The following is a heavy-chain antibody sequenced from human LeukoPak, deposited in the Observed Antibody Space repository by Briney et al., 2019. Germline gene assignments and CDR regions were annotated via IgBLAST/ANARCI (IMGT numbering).Heavy chain of an antibody. CDR2: ISNGGSYI. CDR1: GFTFSTYS. D-gene: IGHD2-2*01. Sequence: PGGSLKLSCTASGFTFSTYSMNWVRQAPGKGLEWVSSISNGGSYIYYADSVKGRFTTSRDDAKNSLYLQMNSLRAEDTAVYYCARYCGTSRCLYYYHMDVWGKGTTVTVS. V-gene: IGHV3-21*01. J-gene: IGHJ6*03. CDR3: ARYCGTSRCLYYYHMDV.